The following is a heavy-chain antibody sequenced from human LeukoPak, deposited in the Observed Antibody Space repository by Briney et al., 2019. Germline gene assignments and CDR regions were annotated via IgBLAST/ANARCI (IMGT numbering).Heavy chain of an antibody. CDR3: ARAPDYYGSGSEFDY. D-gene: IGHD3-10*01. CDR2: IYYSGST. J-gene: IGHJ4*02. CDR1: GGSISSSSYY. Sequence: SETLSLTCTVSGGSISSSSYYWSWIRQPPGKGLEWIGYIYYSGSTNYNPSLKSRVTISVDTSKNQFSLKLSSVTAADTAVYYCARAPDYYGSGSEFDYWGQGTLVTVSS. V-gene: IGHV4-61*05.